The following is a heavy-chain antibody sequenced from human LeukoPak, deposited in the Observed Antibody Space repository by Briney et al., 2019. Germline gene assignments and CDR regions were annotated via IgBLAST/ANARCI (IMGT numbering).Heavy chain of an antibody. D-gene: IGHD4-11*01. CDR3: ARWYNDYSKESRKYYFDY. V-gene: IGHV1-69*04. CDR1: GGTFSSYA. CDR2: IIPILGIA. Sequence: SVKVSCKASGGTFSSYAISWVRQAPGQGLEWMGRIIPILGIANYAQKFQGRVTTTADKSTSTAYMELSSLRSEDTAVYYCARWYNDYSKESRKYYFDYWGQGTLVTVSS. J-gene: IGHJ4*02.